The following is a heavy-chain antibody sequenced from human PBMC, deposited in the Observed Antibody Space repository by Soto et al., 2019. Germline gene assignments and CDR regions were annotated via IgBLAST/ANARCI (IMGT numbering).Heavy chain of an antibody. CDR3: AKGRHYDILTGYHYIDY. D-gene: IGHD3-9*01. J-gene: IGHJ4*02. V-gene: IGHV3-23*01. CDR2: ISGSGGST. CDR1: GFTFSSYA. Sequence: GGSLRLSCAASGFTFSSYAMSWVRQAPGKGLEWVSAISGSGGSTYYADSVKGRFTISRDNSKNTLYLQMNSLRAEDTAVYYCAKGRHYDILTGYHYIDYWGQGTLVTVSS.